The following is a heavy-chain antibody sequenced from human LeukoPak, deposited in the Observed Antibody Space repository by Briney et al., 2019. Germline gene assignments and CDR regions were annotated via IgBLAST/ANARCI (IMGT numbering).Heavy chain of an antibody. CDR3: AKDIRLLSPSGSFDY. CDR2: ISWNSGDI. J-gene: IGHJ4*02. V-gene: IGHV3-9*01. D-gene: IGHD1-26*01. Sequence: GGSLRLSCAASGFTFDDFAMHWVRQAPGMGMEWDAGISWNSGDIGYADSVKGRFTISRDNAKNSLYLQMNSLRVEDTALYYCAKDIRLLSPSGSFDYWGQGTLVTVSS. CDR1: GFTFDDFA.